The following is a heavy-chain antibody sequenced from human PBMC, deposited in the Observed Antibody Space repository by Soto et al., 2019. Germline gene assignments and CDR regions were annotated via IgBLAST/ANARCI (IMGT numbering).Heavy chain of an antibody. Sequence: QVQLQQWGAGPLKPSETLSLTCAVYGGSFSGYYWSWIRQPPGKGLEWIGEINHSGSTNYNPSLKSRVTISVDTSKNQFSLKLSSVTAADTAVYYCARVTSIAAAGTLDYWGQGTLVTVSS. CDR3: ARVTSIAAAGTLDY. CDR2: INHSGST. CDR1: GGSFSGYY. D-gene: IGHD6-13*01. V-gene: IGHV4-34*01. J-gene: IGHJ4*02.